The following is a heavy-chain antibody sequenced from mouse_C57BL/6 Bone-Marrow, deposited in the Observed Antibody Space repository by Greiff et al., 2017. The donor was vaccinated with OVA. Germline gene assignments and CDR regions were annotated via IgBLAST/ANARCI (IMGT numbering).Heavy chain of an antibody. CDR2: LDPANGNL. CDR3: ARDYYGKGYAMDY. Sequence: EVKVVESVAELVRPGASVKLSCTAPGFNIKNTYMHWVKQRPEQGLEWIGRLDPANGNLKYATQFQGKATITADTSSNTAYLQLSSLTSEDTAIYYCARDYYGKGYAMDYWGQGTSVTVSS. D-gene: IGHD1-1*01. J-gene: IGHJ4*01. V-gene: IGHV14-3*01. CDR1: GFNIKNTY.